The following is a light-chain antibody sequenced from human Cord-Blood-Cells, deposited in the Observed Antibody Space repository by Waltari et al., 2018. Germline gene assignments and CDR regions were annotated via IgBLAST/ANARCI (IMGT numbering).Light chain of an antibody. Sequence: QCALTQPASASGSPGQTITISCTGTSSDVGGYSYVSWYQQHPGKAPKLMIYDVSNRPSGVSNRFSASKSGNTASLTISGLQAEDEADYYCSSYTSSSTLVVFGGGTKLTVL. V-gene: IGLV2-14*01. CDR3: SSYTSSSTLVV. CDR2: DVS. J-gene: IGLJ2*01. CDR1: SSDVGGYSY.